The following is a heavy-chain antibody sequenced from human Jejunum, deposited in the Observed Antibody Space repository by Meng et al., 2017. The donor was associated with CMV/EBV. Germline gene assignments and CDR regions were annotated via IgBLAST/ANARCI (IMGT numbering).Heavy chain of an antibody. J-gene: IGHJ4*02. CDR3: APGPANDYRSSYYFDY. D-gene: IGHD4-11*01. V-gene: IGHV7-4-1*02. Sequence: QGQRVQFGSELKKLGASVRFSCKAIGYIFTKYAMIWVGQAPGQGLEWMGWIKTNTGNPYYAQDFTGRFVISLDTSVSTAYLQISGLKAEDTAVYYCAPGPANDYRSSYYFDYWGQGTLVTVSS. CDR1: GYIFTKYA. CDR2: IKTNTGNP.